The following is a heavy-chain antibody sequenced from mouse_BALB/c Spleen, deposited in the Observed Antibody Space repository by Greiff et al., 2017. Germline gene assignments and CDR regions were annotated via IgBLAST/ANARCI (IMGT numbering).Heavy chain of an antibody. J-gene: IGHJ2*01. CDR3: ARSMITTEDDY. D-gene: IGHD2-4*01. Sequence: VQLQQSGAELMKPGASVKISCKATGYTFSSYWIEWVKQRPGHGLEWIGEILPGSGSTNYNEKFKGKATFTADTSSNTAYMQLSSLTSEDSAVYYCARSMITTEDDYWGQGTTLTVSS. CDR2: ILPGSGST. CDR1: GYTFSSYW. V-gene: IGHV1-9*01.